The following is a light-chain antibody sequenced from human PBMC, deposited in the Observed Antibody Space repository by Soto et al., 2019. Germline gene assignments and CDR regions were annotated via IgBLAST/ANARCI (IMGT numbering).Light chain of an antibody. V-gene: IGKV1-5*01. J-gene: IGKJ1*01. CDR2: AAS. Sequence: DIQMTQSPSRLSASVGDRVTITCRASQSIGYWLAWYQQKPGKAPNLLIYAASTLETGVPSRFSGSGYGTEFTLTIASLQPDDSASYYCQHYNSYSEAFGQGTKVELK. CDR3: QHYNSYSEA. CDR1: QSIGYW.